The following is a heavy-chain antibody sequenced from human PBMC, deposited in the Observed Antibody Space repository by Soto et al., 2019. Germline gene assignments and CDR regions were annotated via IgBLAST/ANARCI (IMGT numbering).Heavy chain of an antibody. Sequence: GASVKVSCKASGYTFTIYAMHWVRQAPGQRLEWMGWINAGNGNTKYSQKFQGRVTITRDTSASTAYMELSSLRSEDTAVYYCARGPSGYYDFWSGSLDYWGQGTLVTASS. CDR1: GYTFTIYA. CDR2: INAGNGNT. D-gene: IGHD3-3*01. J-gene: IGHJ4*02. V-gene: IGHV1-3*01. CDR3: ARGPSGYYDFWSGSLDY.